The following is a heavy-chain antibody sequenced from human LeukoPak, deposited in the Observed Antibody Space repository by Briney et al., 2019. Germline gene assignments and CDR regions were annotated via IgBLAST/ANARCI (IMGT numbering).Heavy chain of an antibody. Sequence: GESLKISCKGSGYSFTSYWIGWVRQMPGKGLEWMGIIYPGDSDTRYSPSFQGQVTISADKSISTAYLQWSSLKASDTAMYYCARGRGRRAAANWFDPWGQGTLVTVSS. CDR1: GYSFTSYW. V-gene: IGHV5-51*01. J-gene: IGHJ5*02. CDR2: IYPGDSDT. CDR3: ARGRGRRAAANWFDP. D-gene: IGHD6-13*01.